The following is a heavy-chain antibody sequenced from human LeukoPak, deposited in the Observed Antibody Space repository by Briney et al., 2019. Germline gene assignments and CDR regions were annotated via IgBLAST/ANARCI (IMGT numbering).Heavy chain of an antibody. D-gene: IGHD3-3*01. CDR1: GGSISSGGYY. CDR2: IHHSGST. V-gene: IGHV4-31*03. J-gene: IGHJ6*02. CDR3: ARDHRGGYYDFWSGPRPPRNYYYYYGMDV. Sequence: PSETLSLTCTVSGGSISSGGYYWSWIRQHPGKGLEWIGYIHHSGSTYYNPSLKSRLIISLDTSKNQFSLKLNSVTAADTAVYYCARDHRGGYYDFWSGPRPPRNYYYYYGMDVWGQGTTVTVSS.